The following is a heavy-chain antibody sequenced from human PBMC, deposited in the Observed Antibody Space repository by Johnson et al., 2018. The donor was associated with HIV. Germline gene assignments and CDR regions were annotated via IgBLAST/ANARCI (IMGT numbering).Heavy chain of an antibody. J-gene: IGHJ3*02. CDR1: GVTFSDYY. D-gene: IGHD1-1*01. V-gene: IGHV3-30*03. CDR3: ARELDPQDAFDI. Sequence: QVQLMESGGGLVKPGGSLRLSCAASGVTFSDYYMNWIRQAPGKGLEWVALISYDASNKYYADSVEGRFTISRDNSKNTLYLQMNSLRAEDTAVYYCARELDPQDAFDIWGQGTMVTVSS. CDR2: ISYDASNK.